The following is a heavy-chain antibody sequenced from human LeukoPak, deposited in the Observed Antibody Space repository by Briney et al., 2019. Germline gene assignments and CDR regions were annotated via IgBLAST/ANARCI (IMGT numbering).Heavy chain of an antibody. CDR1: GVSISSSSYY. CDR3: ARHEPPSI. V-gene: IGHV4-39*01. Sequence: SETLSLTCTVSGVSISSSSYYWGWLRQPPGKGLEWIGSIYYSGSTYYNPSLKSRVTISVDTSKNQFSLKLSSVTAADTAGYYCARHEPPSIWGQGTMVTVSP. J-gene: IGHJ3*02. CDR2: IYYSGST.